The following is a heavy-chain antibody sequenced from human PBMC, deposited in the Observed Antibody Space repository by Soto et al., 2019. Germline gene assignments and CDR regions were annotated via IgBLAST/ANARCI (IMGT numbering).Heavy chain of an antibody. J-gene: IGHJ5*02. Sequence: WASVKVSCKASGGTFSSYAISWVRQAPGQGLEWMGGIIPIFGTANYAQKFQGRVTITADEPTSTAYMELSSLRSEDTAVYYCARVWLQGNWFDPWGQGTLVTVSS. CDR2: IIPIFGTA. CDR1: GGTFSSYA. CDR3: ARVWLQGNWFDP. D-gene: IGHD3-10*01. V-gene: IGHV1-69*13.